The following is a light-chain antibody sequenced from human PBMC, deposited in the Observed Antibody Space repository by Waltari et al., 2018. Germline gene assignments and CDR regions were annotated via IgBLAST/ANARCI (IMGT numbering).Light chain of an antibody. CDR1: QSVSSN. Sequence: EIVMTQSPATLSVSPGERVTLPCRASQSVSSNLAWYQQKPGQAPRLLIYGASTRATGIPARFSGSGSGTEFTLTISSLQSEDFAVYYCQQYNNWPVTFGQGTKLEIK. CDR2: GAS. V-gene: IGKV3-15*01. CDR3: QQYNNWPVT. J-gene: IGKJ2*01.